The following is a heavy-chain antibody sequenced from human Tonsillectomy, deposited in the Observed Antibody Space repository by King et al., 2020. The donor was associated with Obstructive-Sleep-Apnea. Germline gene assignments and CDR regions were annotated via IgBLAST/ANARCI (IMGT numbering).Heavy chain of an antibody. CDR3: AKSFGTEGY. V-gene: IGHV3-9*01. CDR1: GFIFDDYA. Sequence: VQLVESGGGLVQPGGSLRLSCAASGFIFDDYAMHWVRQAPGKGLEGVAVMSWNSGIIGYADAVKVRFTISRDNAKNFLYFQMNSLRAEDTALYYCAKSFGTEGYWGQGTLVTVSS. CDR2: MSWNSGII. J-gene: IGHJ4*02. D-gene: IGHD3-10*01.